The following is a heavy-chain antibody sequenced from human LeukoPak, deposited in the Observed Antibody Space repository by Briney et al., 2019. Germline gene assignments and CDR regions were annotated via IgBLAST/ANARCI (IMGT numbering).Heavy chain of an antibody. D-gene: IGHD1-26*01. Sequence: GASVKVSCKASGGTFSSYAISWVRQAPGQGLEWMGGIIPIFGTANYAQKFQGRVTITADESTSTAYMELSSLRSEDTAVYYCARARELLLAFDIWGQGTMVTVSS. V-gene: IGHV1-69*13. CDR2: IIPIFGTA. CDR3: ARARELLLAFDI. J-gene: IGHJ3*02. CDR1: GGTFSSYA.